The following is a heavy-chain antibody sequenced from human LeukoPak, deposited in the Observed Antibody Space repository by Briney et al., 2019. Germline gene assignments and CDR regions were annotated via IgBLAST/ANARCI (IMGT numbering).Heavy chain of an antibody. CDR2: ISYGGNYK. V-gene: IGHV3-30*03. D-gene: IGHD1-7*01. CDR3: ARDQSFVGTTGGMDV. J-gene: IGHJ6*02. CDR1: GFTFRNYG. Sequence: PGGSLRLSCAASGFTFRNYGMHWVRQAPGKGLEWVAVISYGGNYKFYADSLKGRFTISRDTSRDTLYLQMNSLRAEDTAVYYCARDQSFVGTTGGMDVWGQGTTVTVSS.